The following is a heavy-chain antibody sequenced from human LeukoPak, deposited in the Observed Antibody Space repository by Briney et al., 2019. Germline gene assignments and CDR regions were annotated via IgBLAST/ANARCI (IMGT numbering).Heavy chain of an antibody. D-gene: IGHD4-17*01. Sequence: SETLSLTCTVSGGSINSHYWSWIRRPPGKGLEWIGYIYYTGTTNYRPSLKSRVTISVDTSKYQFSLNLSPVRAAVTAVYYWARGATTSDYWGQGTLVTVSS. CDR3: ARGATTSDY. CDR1: GGSINSHY. CDR2: IYYTGTT. J-gene: IGHJ4*02. V-gene: IGHV4-59*11.